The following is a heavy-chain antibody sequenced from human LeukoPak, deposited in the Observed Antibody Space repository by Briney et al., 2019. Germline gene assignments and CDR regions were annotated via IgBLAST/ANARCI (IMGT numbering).Heavy chain of an antibody. D-gene: IGHD3-10*01. CDR2: IWYDGRNK. J-gene: IGHJ4*02. V-gene: IGHV3-33*01. Sequence: GGSLRLSCAASGFTFSSYGMHWVRQAPGKGLEWVAVIWYDGRNKYYADSVEGRYTISRDNSKNTLYLQMNSPRAEDTAVYYCARDGSLLWFGEFQTVFYFDYWGQGTLVTVSS. CDR1: GFTFSSYG. CDR3: ARDGSLLWFGEFQTVFYFDY.